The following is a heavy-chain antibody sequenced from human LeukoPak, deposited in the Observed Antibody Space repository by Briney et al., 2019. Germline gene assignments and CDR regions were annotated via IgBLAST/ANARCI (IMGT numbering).Heavy chain of an antibody. CDR1: GFAFSSYS. D-gene: IGHD3-22*01. CDR3: AKGPHMIVTSWYFDY. V-gene: IGHV3-21*04. J-gene: IGHJ4*02. Sequence: GSLRLSCAASGFAFSSYSMNWVRQAPGKGLEWVSSISSSSSYIYYADSVKGRFTISRDNSKNTLYLQMNSLRAEDTAIYYCAKGPHMIVTSWYFDYWGQGTLVTVSS. CDR2: ISSSSSYI.